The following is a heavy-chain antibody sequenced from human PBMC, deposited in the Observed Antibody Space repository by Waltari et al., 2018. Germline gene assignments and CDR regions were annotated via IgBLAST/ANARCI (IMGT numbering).Heavy chain of an antibody. CDR3: ARAAYSYGQYYFDY. CDR2: IIPIFGTA. Sequence: QVQLVQSGAEVKKPGASVKVSCKASGYTFTSYDINWVRQAPGQGLEWMGGIIPIFGTANYAQKFQGRVTITTDESTSTAYMELSSLRSEDTAVYYCARAAYSYGQYYFDYWGQGTLVTVSS. CDR1: GYTFTSYD. D-gene: IGHD5-18*01. V-gene: IGHV1-69*01. J-gene: IGHJ4*02.